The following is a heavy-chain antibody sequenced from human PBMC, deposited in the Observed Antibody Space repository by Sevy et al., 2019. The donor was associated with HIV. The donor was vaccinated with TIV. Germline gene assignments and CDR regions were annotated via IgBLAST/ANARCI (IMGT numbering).Heavy chain of an antibody. V-gene: IGHV3-11*01. CDR1: GFSFSDFY. CDR3: ARGARPQN. J-gene: IGHJ4*02. Sequence: GGSLRLSCAASGFSFSDFYMSWIRQAPGKGLEWVSFVCSDGATIYYADSVKGRFTVSGDNARNSMSLQMSSLRGDDTAVYYCARGARPQNWGQGTLVTVSS. CDR2: VCSDGATI.